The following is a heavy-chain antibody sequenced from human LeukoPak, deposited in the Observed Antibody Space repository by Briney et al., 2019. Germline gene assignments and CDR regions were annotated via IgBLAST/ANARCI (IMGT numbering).Heavy chain of an antibody. V-gene: IGHV4-31*03. D-gene: IGHD3-10*01. CDR1: GGSIRSGDYY. CDR2: IYYTEST. CDR3: ARDRGHQTFDQ. Sequence: PSQTLSLTCTVSGGSIRSGDYYWTWIRQHPGKGLEWFGYIYYTESTYYNPSLKSRLSISVDTSKNQFSLKVSSVTAADTAIYYCARDRGHQTFDQWGQGTLVTVSS. J-gene: IGHJ4*02.